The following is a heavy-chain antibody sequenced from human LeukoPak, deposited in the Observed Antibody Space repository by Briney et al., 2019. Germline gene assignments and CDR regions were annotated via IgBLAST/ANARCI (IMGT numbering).Heavy chain of an antibody. D-gene: IGHD6-13*01. J-gene: IGHJ3*02. V-gene: IGHV3-7*03. CDR3: AREGAAAGPDAFDI. Sequence: PGGSLRLSCAASGFTVSSNYMSWVRQAPGKGLEWVANIKQDGSEKYYVDSVKGRFTISRDNAKNSLYLQMNSLRAEDTAVYYCAREGAAAGPDAFDIWGQGTMVTVSS. CDR1: GFTVSSNY. CDR2: IKQDGSEK.